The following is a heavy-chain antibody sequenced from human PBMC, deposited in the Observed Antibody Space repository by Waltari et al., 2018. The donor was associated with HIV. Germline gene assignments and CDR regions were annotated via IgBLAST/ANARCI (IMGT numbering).Heavy chain of an antibody. D-gene: IGHD3-10*01. Sequence: EVQLVESGGGLVQPWGSLRLSCAASGFTFSRYWLHWVSQTPGKGLVSVERLNNDGSHTGYADSVRCRFTISRDNAKSTLYLQMNSLKVEDMAVYYCVRGPNAWVGVDYWGPGTLVTVSS. CDR3: VRGPNAWVGVDY. CDR1: GFTFSRYW. CDR2: LNNDGSHT. V-gene: IGHV3-74*01. J-gene: IGHJ4*02.